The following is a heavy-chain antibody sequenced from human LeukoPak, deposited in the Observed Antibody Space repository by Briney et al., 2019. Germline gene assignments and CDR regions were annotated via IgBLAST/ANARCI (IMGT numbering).Heavy chain of an antibody. D-gene: IGHD2-2*01. CDR2: ISAYNGNT. Sequence: ASVKVSCKASGYTFTSYGISWVRQAPGQGLEWMGWISAYNGNTNYAQKLQGRVTMTTDTSTSTAYMELRSLRPDDTAVYYCARGYCSSTSCFDLDYWGQGTLVTVSS. V-gene: IGHV1-18*01. J-gene: IGHJ4*02. CDR3: ARGYCSSTSCFDLDY. CDR1: GYTFTSYG.